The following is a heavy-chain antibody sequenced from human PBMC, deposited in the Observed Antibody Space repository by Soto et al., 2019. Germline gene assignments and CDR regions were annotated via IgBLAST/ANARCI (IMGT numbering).Heavy chain of an antibody. CDR3: AKDYDFWSGYSDY. CDR2: ISGSGGRT. V-gene: IGHV3-23*01. J-gene: IGHJ4*02. Sequence: PGGSLRLSCAASGFTFSSYAMSWVRQAPGEGLEWVSPISGSGGRTYYADSVKGRFSISRDNSKNTLYLQMNSLRAEDTAVYYCAKDYDFWSGYSDYWGQGTLVTVSS. CDR1: GFTFSSYA. D-gene: IGHD3-3*01.